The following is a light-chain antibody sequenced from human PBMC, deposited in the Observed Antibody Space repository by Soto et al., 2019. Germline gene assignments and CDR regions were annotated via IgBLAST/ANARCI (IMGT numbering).Light chain of an antibody. CDR2: DDN. V-gene: IGLV1-51*01. CDR1: SSNIGGNS. J-gene: IGLJ1*01. CDR3: GSWDSSLSAYV. Sequence: QSALTQPPSVSASPGQKFTISCSGISSNIGGNSVSWYQQLPGTAPKLLTYDDNKRPSGIPDRFSGSKSGTSATLGITGFQTGDEADYYCGSWDSSLSAYVFGTGTKVTVL.